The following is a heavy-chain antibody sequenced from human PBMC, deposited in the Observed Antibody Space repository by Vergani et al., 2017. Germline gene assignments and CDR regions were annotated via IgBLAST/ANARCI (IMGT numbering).Heavy chain of an antibody. D-gene: IGHD2/OR15-2a*01. CDR2: ISMSGDIS. J-gene: IGHJ4*02. V-gene: IGHV3-23*01. CDR3: AKDIGIVMVPVSPDF. CDR1: GFTFFNFA. Sequence: EVQLLESGGALVQPGGSLRLSCAASGFTFFNFAMCWVRQAPGKGLEWVSSISMSGDISYYADSVKGRFTISRDNSKNTLYLQMDSLRAGDTALYYCAKDIGIVMVPVSPDFWGQGTLVTVSS.